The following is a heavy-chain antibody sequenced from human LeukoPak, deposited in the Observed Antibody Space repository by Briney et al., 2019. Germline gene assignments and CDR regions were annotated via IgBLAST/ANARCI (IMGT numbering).Heavy chain of an antibody. D-gene: IGHD3-10*01. V-gene: IGHV1-69*06. CDR1: GGTFSSYA. Sequence: GASVKVPCKASGGTFSSYAISWVRQAPGQGLEWMGGIIPIFGTANYAQKFQGRVTITAYKSTSTAYMELSSLRSEDTAVYYCARNRDTGRFDPWGQGTLVTVS. CDR3: ARNRDTGRFDP. CDR2: IIPIFGTA. J-gene: IGHJ5*02.